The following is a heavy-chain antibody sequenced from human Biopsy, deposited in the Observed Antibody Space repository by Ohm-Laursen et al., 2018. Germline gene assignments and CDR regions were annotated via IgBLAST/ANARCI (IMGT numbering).Heavy chain of an antibody. Sequence: SLRLSCSASGFTFTNAWMSWVRQAPGKGLEWVSSISASSSYIYYADSVKGRFTVSRDNTKNTLYLQMNSLRAADTAIYFCATELLPPGVGGPWLDSWGQGTPVTVPS. CDR3: ATELLPPGVGGPWLDS. CDR2: ISASSSYI. D-gene: IGHD3-10*01. V-gene: IGHV3-21*06. J-gene: IGHJ5*01. CDR1: GFTFTNAW.